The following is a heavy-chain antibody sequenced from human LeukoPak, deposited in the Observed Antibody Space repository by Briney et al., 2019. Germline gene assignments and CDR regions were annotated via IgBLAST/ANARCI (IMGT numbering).Heavy chain of an antibody. V-gene: IGHV1-2*02. CDR2: INPNSGGT. D-gene: IGHD4-11*01. J-gene: IGHJ6*03. CDR3: ARGRKYSNYDRLANTNYYYYYMDV. CDR1: GYTFTGYY. Sequence: GASVKVSCKASGYTFTGYYMHWVRQAPGQGLEWMGWINPNSGGTNYAQKFQGRVTMTRDTSISTAYMELSSLRSEDTAVYYCARGRKYSNYDRLANTNYYYYYMDVWGKGTTVTVSS.